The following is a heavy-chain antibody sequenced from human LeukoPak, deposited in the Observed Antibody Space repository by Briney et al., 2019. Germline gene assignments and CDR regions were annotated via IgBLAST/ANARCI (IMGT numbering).Heavy chain of an antibody. V-gene: IGHV3-48*01. D-gene: IGHD3-22*01. CDR3: ARVIVTNYYYYMDV. CDR2: ISSSSSTI. CDR1: GFTFSSYS. Sequence: PSGGSLRLSCAASGFTFSSYSMNWVRQAPGKGLEWVSYISSSSSTIYYADSVKGRFTISRDNAKNSLYLQMNSLRAEGTAVYYCARVIVTNYYYYMDVWGKGTTVTVSS. J-gene: IGHJ6*03.